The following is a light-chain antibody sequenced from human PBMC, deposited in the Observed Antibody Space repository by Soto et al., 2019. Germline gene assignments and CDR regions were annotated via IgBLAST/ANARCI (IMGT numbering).Light chain of an antibody. V-gene: IGLV6-57*01. CDR3: QSYDSSNQGV. CDR2: EDN. Sequence: NFMLTQPHSVSESPGKTITISCTRSSGNIASNYVQWYQQRPGSSPTTVIYEDNQRPSGVPDRFSGSIDSSSNSASLTISGLKTEDEADYSCQSYDSSNQGVFGGGTKLTVL. CDR1: SGNIASNY. J-gene: IGLJ3*02.